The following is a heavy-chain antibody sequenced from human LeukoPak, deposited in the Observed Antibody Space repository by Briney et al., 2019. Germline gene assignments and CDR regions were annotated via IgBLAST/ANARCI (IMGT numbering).Heavy chain of an antibody. CDR3: ARVAGIAVTSRLFDP. D-gene: IGHD6-19*01. CDR1: GYTLTGYY. J-gene: IGHJ5*02. Sequence: ASVKVSCKASGYTLTGYYMHWVRQPPGQGLEWMGWINPNSGGTNYAQKFQGRVTMTRDTSISTAYMELSRLRSDDTAVYYCARVAGIAVTSRLFDPWGQGTLVTVSS. V-gene: IGHV1-2*02. CDR2: INPNSGGT.